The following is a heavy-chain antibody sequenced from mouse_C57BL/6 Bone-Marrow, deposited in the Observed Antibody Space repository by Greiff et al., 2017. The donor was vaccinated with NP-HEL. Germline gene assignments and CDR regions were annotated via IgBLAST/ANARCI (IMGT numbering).Heavy chain of an antibody. V-gene: IGHV1-81*01. CDR3: AREHGYYAMDY. CDR1: GYTFTSYG. CDR2: IYPRSGNT. Sequence: QVHVKQSGAELARPGASVKLSCKASGYTFTSYGISWVKQRTGQGLEWIGEIYPRSGNTYYNEKFKGKATLTADKSSSTAYMELRSLTSEDSAVYFCAREHGYYAMDYWGQGTSVTVSS. J-gene: IGHJ4*01.